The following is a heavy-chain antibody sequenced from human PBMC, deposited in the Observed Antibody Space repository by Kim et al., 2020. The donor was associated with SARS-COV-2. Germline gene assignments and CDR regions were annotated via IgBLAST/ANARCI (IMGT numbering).Heavy chain of an antibody. V-gene: IGHV1-2*06. CDR2: INPNSGGT. Sequence: ASVKVSCKASAYLFTDFYMHWVRQAPGQGLEWMGRINPNSGGTNYAQKFQGRVTMTRDTSIGTAYMELISLTYDDTAMYYCARGQGGGYLVSIDWGQGTL. J-gene: IGHJ4*02. CDR1: AYLFTDFY. D-gene: IGHD1-26*01. CDR3: ARGQGGGYLVSID.